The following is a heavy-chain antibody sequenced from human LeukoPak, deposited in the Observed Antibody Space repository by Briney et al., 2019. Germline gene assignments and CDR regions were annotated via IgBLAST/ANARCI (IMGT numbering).Heavy chain of an antibody. CDR2: VNSDGRIT. V-gene: IGHV3-74*03. Sequence: AGSLRLSCAASGFTFSNYWMQWVRHAPGKGLVWVSRVNSDGRITTYADSVKGRFTISRDNAKNTLYLQMNSLRAEDTAVYYCARKYYYGSGYAFDIWGQGTMVTVSS. J-gene: IGHJ3*02. CDR3: ARKYYYGSGYAFDI. CDR1: GFTFSNYW. D-gene: IGHD3-10*01.